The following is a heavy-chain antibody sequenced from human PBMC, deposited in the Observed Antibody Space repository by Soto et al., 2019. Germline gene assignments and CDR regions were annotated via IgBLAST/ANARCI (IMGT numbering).Heavy chain of an antibody. CDR3: AREYYYGSGPWY. CDR1: GYSFTSYG. D-gene: IGHD3-10*01. Sequence: GASVKVCCEASGYSFTSYGISWVRQAPGQGLEWMGWISAYNGNTNYAQKLHGRVTMTTDTSTTTAYMELRSLRSDDTAVYYRAREYYYGSGPWYWGPGTLVT. V-gene: IGHV1-18*01. CDR2: ISAYNGNT. J-gene: IGHJ4*02.